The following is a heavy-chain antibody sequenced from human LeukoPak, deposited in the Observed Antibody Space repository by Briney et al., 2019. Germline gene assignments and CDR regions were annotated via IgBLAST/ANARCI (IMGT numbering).Heavy chain of an antibody. Sequence: GGSLRLSCAASGFTFDDYAMHWVRQAPGKGLEWVSLISGDGGSTYYADSVKGRLTISRDNSKNSLYLQMNSLRTEDTALYYCAKGQFTMIRDYFDYWGQGTLVTVSS. CDR3: AKGQFTMIRDYFDY. CDR1: GFTFDDYA. D-gene: IGHD3-22*01. J-gene: IGHJ4*02. V-gene: IGHV3-43*02. CDR2: ISGDGGST.